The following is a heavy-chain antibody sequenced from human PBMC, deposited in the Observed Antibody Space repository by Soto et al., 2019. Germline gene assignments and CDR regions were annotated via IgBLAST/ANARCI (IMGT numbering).Heavy chain of an antibody. CDR3: GRDHCTTTSCYTVWFVP. CDR2: INSDGSNP. CDR1: GFTFSSYW. V-gene: IGHV3-74*01. Sequence: PGGSLRLSCAASGFTFSSYWMHWVRQAPGKGLVWVSRINSDGSNPTYADSVKGRFTISRDNGMNTLYLQMNSLRAEDTAVYYCGRDHCTTTSCYTVWFVPWGQET. J-gene: IGHJ5*02. D-gene: IGHD2-2*02.